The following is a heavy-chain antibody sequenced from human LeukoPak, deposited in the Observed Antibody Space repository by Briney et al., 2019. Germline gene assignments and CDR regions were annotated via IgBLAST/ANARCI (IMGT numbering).Heavy chain of an antibody. CDR1: GGSFSGYY. CDR3: ARHVGNSGSGSYLTYFDY. D-gene: IGHD3-10*01. J-gene: IGHJ4*02. V-gene: IGHV4-34*01. Sequence: SETLSLTCAVYGGSFSGYYWSWIRQPPGKGLEWIGEINHSGSTNYNPSLRSRVTISVDTSKNQFSLKLSSVTAADTAVYYCARHVGNSGSGSYLTYFDYWGQGTLVTVSS. CDR2: INHSGST.